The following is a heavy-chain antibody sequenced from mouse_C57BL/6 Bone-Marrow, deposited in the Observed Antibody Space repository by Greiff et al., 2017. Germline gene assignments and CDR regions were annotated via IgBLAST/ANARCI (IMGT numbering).Heavy chain of an antibody. CDR3: ARWYDGYPFDY. Sequence: VQLQQPGTELVKPGASVKLSCTASGYTFTSYWMHWVKQRHGQGLEWIGNINPSNGGTNYNEKFKSKATLTVDKSSSTAYRLRIRLTSEDSAVYYCARWYDGYPFDYWGQGTTLTVSS. CDR2: INPSNGGT. V-gene: IGHV1-53*01. CDR1: GYTFTSYW. J-gene: IGHJ2*01. D-gene: IGHD2-3*01.